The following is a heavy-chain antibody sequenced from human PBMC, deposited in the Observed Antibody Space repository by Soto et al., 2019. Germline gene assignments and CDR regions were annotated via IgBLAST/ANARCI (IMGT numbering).Heavy chain of an antibody. V-gene: IGHV4-59*01. D-gene: IGHD6-13*01. CDR1: VGSISSNY. CDR3: ARYRREAVAGYTLDN. Sequence: SETLSLTCPVSVGSISSNYWTWVPPPPGKGLEWIGYVYNSGSTNYNPSLKSRVTISEDTSKSQFSLKVNSMTAADTAVYYCARYRREAVAGYTLDNWGQGILVTVSS. J-gene: IGHJ4*02. CDR2: VYNSGST.